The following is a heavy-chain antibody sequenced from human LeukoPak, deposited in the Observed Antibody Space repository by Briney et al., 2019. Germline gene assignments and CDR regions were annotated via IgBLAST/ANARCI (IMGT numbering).Heavy chain of an antibody. D-gene: IGHD3-22*01. V-gene: IGHV3-53*04. CDR2: IYSGGST. J-gene: IGHJ5*02. Sequence: GGSLRLSCTASGFTFSSNYMSWVRQAPGKGLEWVSVIYSGGSTYYADSVKGRFTISRHNSKNTLYLQMNSLRAEDTAVYYCAGYDSSGGFDPWGQGTLVTVSS. CDR3: AGYDSSGGFDP. CDR1: GFTFSSNY.